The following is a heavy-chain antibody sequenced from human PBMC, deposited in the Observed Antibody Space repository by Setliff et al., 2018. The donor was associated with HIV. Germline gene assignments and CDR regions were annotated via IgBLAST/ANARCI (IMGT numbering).Heavy chain of an antibody. CDR1: GGTFSSYA. CDR3: ARVPRQLLKGAAAYFDY. D-gene: IGHD5-18*01. Sequence: SVKVSCKASGGTFSSYAISWVRQAPGQGREWMGGIIPIFGTANYAQKFQGRVTITADESTSTAYMELSSLRSEDTAVYYCARVPRQLLKGAAAYFDYWGQGILVTVSS. V-gene: IGHV1-69*13. J-gene: IGHJ4*02. CDR2: IIPIFGTA.